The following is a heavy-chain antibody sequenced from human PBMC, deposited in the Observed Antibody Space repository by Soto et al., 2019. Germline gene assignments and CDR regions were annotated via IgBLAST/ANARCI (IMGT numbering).Heavy chain of an antibody. Sequence: SDTLSLTCSVSGGPISRGDNFWRWIRQPPRKGLEWIGYIYYSGSTYYNPSLKSRVTMSVDSSKNQFSLKLSSVTAADTAVYYCARGPSMLIRKTWFDPWGQGTLGTVS. CDR1: GGPISRGDNF. D-gene: IGHD3-10*02. CDR2: IYYSGST. V-gene: IGHV4-30-4*02. CDR3: ARGPSMLIRKTWFDP. J-gene: IGHJ5*02.